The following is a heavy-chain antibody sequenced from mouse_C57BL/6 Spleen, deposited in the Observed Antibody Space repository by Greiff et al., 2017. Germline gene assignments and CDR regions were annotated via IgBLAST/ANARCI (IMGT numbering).Heavy chain of an antibody. D-gene: IGHD2-2*01. Sequence: QVQLQQPGAELVRPGSSVKLSCKASGYTFTSYWLHWVKQRPIHGLEWIGNIDPSDSETHYNQKFKDKATLTVDKSSSTAYIQLSSLTSEDSAVYYCARGGNYGYNMYAYWGQGTLVTVSA. CDR3: ARGGNYGYNMYAY. CDR1: GYTFTSYW. J-gene: IGHJ3*01. V-gene: IGHV1-52*01. CDR2: IDPSDSET.